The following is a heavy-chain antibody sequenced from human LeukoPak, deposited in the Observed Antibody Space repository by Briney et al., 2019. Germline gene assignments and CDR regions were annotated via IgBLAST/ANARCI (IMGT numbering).Heavy chain of an antibody. J-gene: IGHJ6*02. V-gene: IGHV4-34*01. CDR3: ARGSGSTPPMDV. D-gene: IGHD5-12*01. CDR2: IYHSGST. Sequence: PSETLSLTCAVYGGSFSGYYWSWIRQPPGKGLEWIGYIYHSGSTYYNPSLKSRVTISVDRSKNQFSLKLSSVTAADTAVYYCARGSGSTPPMDVWGQGTTVTVSS. CDR1: GGSFSGYY.